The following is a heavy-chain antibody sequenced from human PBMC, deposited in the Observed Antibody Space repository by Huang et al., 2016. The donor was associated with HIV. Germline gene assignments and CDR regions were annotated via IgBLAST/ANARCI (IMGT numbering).Heavy chain of an antibody. CDR3: ARDVLRGLGYFDV. CDR1: GFTFSNYP. J-gene: IGHJ2*01. D-gene: IGHD4-17*01. Sequence: QVQLVESGGGVVQPGGSLRLACAASGFTFSNYPMPWVRQAPGKGLGGVAVISYEDGSTTYFADSVKGRFTISRDNSKNTVYLQMSSLRADDTAVFYCARDVLRGLGYFDVWGRGTLVTVSS. CDR2: ISYEDGSTT. V-gene: IGHV3-30-3*01.